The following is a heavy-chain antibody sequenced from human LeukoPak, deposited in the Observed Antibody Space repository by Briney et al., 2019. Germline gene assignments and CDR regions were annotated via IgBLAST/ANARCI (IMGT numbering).Heavy chain of an antibody. CDR1: GFTFSNTW. CDR2: INSDGSAT. V-gene: IGHV3-74*01. D-gene: IGHD5/OR15-5a*01. J-gene: IGHJ4*02. CDR3: VRGDLRLPRLTPDC. Sequence: QTGGSLRLSCLASGFTFSNTWMNWVRQAPGKGLVWVSHINSDGSATRYADSVKGRFTISRDNAMNTLYLQMNSLRGEDTAVYYCVRGDLRLPRLTPDCWGQGTLVTVSS.